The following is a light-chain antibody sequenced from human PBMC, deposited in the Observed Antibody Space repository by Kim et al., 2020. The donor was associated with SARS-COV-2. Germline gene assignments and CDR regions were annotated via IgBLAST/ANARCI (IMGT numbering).Light chain of an antibody. CDR1: QSVSSSY. J-gene: IGKJ4*01. CDR3: QQYGTSPRT. CDR2: GAS. Sequence: PGERAALSCRASQSVSSSYLAWYQQKPGQAPRLLIYGASSRATGIPDRFSGSGSGTDFTLTITRLEPDDFAVYYCQQYGTSPRTFGGGTKVDIK. V-gene: IGKV3-20*01.